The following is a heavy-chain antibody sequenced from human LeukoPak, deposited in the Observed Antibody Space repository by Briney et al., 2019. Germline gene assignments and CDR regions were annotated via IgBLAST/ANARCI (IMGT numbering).Heavy chain of an antibody. CDR3: AAHGGYAFQI. Sequence: GGSLRLSCAASGFTFSNAWMHWVRQVPGKGPVWVSHILSDGSITTYADSVNGRFTISRDNAKNMVYLQRNSLRAGDKAVYVCAAHGGYAFQIWGPGTTVTASP. CDR2: ILSDGSIT. V-gene: IGHV3-74*01. D-gene: IGHD3-16*01. J-gene: IGHJ3*02. CDR1: GFTFSNAW.